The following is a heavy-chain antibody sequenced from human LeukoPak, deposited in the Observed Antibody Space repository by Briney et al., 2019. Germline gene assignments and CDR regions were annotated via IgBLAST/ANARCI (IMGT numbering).Heavy chain of an antibody. CDR1: GYTFTTYV. CDR3: ARVAGSIDY. D-gene: IGHD6-19*01. Sequence: VASVKVSCKASGYTFTTYVINWVRQAAGQGLEWMGWMKPNSGYTGYAQKFQGKVTITRDTSISTAYMELSSLRSEDTAVYYCARVAGSIDYWGQGTLVTVSS. J-gene: IGHJ4*02. CDR2: MKPNSGYT. V-gene: IGHV1-8*03.